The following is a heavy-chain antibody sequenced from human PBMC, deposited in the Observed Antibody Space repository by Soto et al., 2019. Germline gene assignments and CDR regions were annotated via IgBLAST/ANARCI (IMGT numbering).Heavy chain of an antibody. Sequence: GAAVKRSWEGCGCSFTSYWIGWLRQMPGKGLEWMGIIQPGDSDTRYSPSFQGQATISADTSISTAYLQWSSLKASDTAMYYSARTTAYGHYSYDYRGLGTLVTVSS. CDR3: ARTTAYGHYSYDY. V-gene: IGHV5-51*01. J-gene: IGHJ4*02. CDR2: IQPGDSDT. D-gene: IGHD4-17*01. CDR1: GCSFTSYW.